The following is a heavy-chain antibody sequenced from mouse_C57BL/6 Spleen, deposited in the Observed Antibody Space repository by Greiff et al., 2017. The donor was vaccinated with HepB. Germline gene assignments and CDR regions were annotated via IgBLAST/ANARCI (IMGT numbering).Heavy chain of an antibody. CDR3: TIYYGSSPAWFAY. CDR1: GYTFTDYE. V-gene: IGHV1-15*01. J-gene: IGHJ3*01. Sequence: QVQLQQSGAELVRPGASVTLSCKASGYTFTDYEMHWVKQTPVHGLEWIGAIDPETGGTAYNQNFKGKAILTADKSSSTAYIELRSLTSEYSAVYYCTIYYGSSPAWFAYWGQGTLVTVSA. CDR2: IDPETGGT. D-gene: IGHD1-1*01.